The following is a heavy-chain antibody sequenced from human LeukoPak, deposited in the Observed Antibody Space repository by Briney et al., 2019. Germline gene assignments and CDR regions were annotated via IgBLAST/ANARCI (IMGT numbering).Heavy chain of an antibody. CDR2: IYYSGST. Sequence: SETLSLTCTVSGGSISSYYWSWIRQPPGKGLEWIGYIYYSGSTNYNPSLKSRVTISVDTSKNQFSLKLSSVTAADTAVYYCAGPMTTVVAFGYWGQGTLVTVSS. D-gene: IGHD4-23*01. CDR1: GGSISSYY. J-gene: IGHJ4*02. CDR3: AGPMTTVVAFGY. V-gene: IGHV4-59*01.